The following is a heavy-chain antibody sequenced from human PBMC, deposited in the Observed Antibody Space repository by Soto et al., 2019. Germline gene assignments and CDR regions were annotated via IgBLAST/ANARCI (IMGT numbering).Heavy chain of an antibody. CDR3: AGDGPDNAKGPFDY. D-gene: IGHD1-20*01. Sequence: SETLSLTCAVSGGSISSSNWWSWVRQPPGKGLEWIGEIYHSGSTNYNPSLKSRVTISVDKSKNQFSLKLSSVTAADTAVYYCAGDGPDNAKGPFDYWGQGTLVTVSS. V-gene: IGHV4-4*02. CDR1: GGSISSSNW. CDR2: IYHSGST. J-gene: IGHJ4*02.